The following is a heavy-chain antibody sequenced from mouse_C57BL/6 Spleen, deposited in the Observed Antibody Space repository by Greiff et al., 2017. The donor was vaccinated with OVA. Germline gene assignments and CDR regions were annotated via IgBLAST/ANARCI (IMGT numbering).Heavy chain of an antibody. D-gene: IGHD6-1*01. CDR1: GYSFTGYY. CDR2: INPSTGGT. V-gene: IGHV1-42*01. CDR3: ARSHGYFDY. Sequence: EVKLQESGPELVKPGASVKISCKASGYSFTGYYMNWVKQSPEKSLEWIGEINPSTGGTTYNQKFKAKATLTVDKSSSTAYMQLKSLTSEDSAVYYCARSHGYFDYWGQGTTLTVSS. J-gene: IGHJ2*01.